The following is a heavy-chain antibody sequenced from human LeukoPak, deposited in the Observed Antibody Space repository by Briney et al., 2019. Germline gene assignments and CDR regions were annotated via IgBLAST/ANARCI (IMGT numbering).Heavy chain of an antibody. V-gene: IGHV3-23*01. CDR1: GFTFTSYA. J-gene: IGHJ3*02. Sequence: GGSLRLSCAASGFTFTSYAMSWVRQAPGKGLEWVSGISDTGSSTYYADSVKGRFTISRDHSKNTVYLQMNSLRAEDTAVYFXXKDRRHIVXVPANNXFDIWGQGTMVTVSS. CDR3: XKDRRHIVXVPANNXFDI. D-gene: IGHD2-2*01. CDR2: ISDTGSST.